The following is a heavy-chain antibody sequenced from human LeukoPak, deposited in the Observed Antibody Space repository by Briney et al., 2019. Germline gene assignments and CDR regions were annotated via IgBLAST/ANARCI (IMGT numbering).Heavy chain of an antibody. J-gene: IGHJ4*02. Sequence: VASVKVSCKASGGTFSSYAISWVRQAPGQGLEWMGRIIPILGIANYAQKFQGRVTITADKSTSTAYMELSSLRSKDTAVYYCARDGGASYFDYWGQGTLVTVSS. CDR2: IIPILGIA. CDR3: ARDGGASYFDY. D-gene: IGHD1-26*01. CDR1: GGTFSSYA. V-gene: IGHV1-69*04.